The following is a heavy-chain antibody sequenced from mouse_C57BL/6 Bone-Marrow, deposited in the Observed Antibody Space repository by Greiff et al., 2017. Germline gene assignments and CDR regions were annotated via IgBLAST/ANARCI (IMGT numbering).Heavy chain of an antibody. CDR1: GYTFTEYT. Sequence: VKLQESGAELVKPGASVKLSCTASGYTFTEYTIHWVKQRSGQGLEWIGWFYPGSGSIKYNEKFKDKATLTADKSSSTVYMELSRLTSEDSAVYFCARHENWGGAMDYWGQGTSVTVSS. V-gene: IGHV1-62-2*01. D-gene: IGHD4-1*01. CDR2: FYPGSGSI. J-gene: IGHJ4*01. CDR3: ARHENWGGAMDY.